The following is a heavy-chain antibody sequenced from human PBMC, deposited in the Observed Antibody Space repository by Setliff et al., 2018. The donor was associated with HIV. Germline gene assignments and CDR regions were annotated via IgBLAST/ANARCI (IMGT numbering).Heavy chain of an antibody. Sequence: LRLSCAASEFTLSGYSMSWVRQVPGKGLEWVSAIDPSGSRIFYSDSVKGRFTISRDNSKNTLYLQMNSLTAEDTAVYYCAKVDNGHCTSASCRDFDYWGQGTLVTSPQ. V-gene: IGHV3-23*01. CDR1: EFTLSGYS. CDR3: AKVDNGHCTSASCRDFDY. CDR2: IDPSGSRI. J-gene: IGHJ4*02. D-gene: IGHD2-2*03.